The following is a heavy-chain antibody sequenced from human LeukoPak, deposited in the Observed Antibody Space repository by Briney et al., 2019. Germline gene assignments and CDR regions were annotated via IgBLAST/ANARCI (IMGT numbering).Heavy chain of an antibody. J-gene: IGHJ6*03. CDR1: GFTFSSYA. CDR2: ISSTGGTT. Sequence: GGSLRLSCAASGFTFSSYAMHWVRQAPGKGLEWVSSISSTGGTTYYADSVKGRFTISRDNSKNTLYLQMNSLRAEDTAIYYCAKNGDRGAYCTGGTCYPYFYYYMDVWGKGTTVTI. D-gene: IGHD2-15*01. CDR3: AKNGDRGAYCTGGTCYPYFYYYMDV. V-gene: IGHV3-23*01.